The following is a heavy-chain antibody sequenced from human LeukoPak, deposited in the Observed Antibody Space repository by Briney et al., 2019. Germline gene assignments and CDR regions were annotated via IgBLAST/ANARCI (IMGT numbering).Heavy chain of an antibody. CDR3: ARGGGIQLWSRRGYFDY. D-gene: IGHD5-18*01. V-gene: IGHV4-34*01. CDR1: GGTFSGYD. Sequence: SETLSLTCAVYGGTFSGYDLSWIRQPPGKGLEWIGEINHSGSTNYNPAPKNRLTISVDTSKNQFFLKLTSLTAADTAVYYCARGGGIQLWSRRGYFDYWGQGTLVTVSS. J-gene: IGHJ4*02. CDR2: INHSGST.